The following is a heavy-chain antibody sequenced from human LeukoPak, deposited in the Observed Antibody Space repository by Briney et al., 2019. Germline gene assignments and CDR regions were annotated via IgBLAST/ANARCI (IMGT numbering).Heavy chain of an antibody. CDR1: GYTLTELS. Sequence: ASVKVSCKVSGYTLTELSMHWVRQAPGKGLEWMGGFDPEDGETIYAQKFQGRVTMTEDTSTDTAYMELSSLRSEDTAVYYCARDPPYSSGWYWSPHYAFDIWGQGTMVTVSS. CDR2: FDPEDGET. V-gene: IGHV1-24*01. CDR3: ARDPPYSSGWYWSPHYAFDI. J-gene: IGHJ3*02. D-gene: IGHD6-19*01.